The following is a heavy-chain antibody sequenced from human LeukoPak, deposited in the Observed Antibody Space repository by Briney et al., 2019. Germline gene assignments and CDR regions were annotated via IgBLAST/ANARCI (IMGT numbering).Heavy chain of an antibody. Sequence: GGSLRLSCAASGFTFSSYSMNWVRQAPGKGLEWVSSISSSSSYIYYADSVKGRFTISRDNAKNSLYLQMNSLRAEDTAVYYCARDVVEGGMDWFDPWGQGTLVTVSS. D-gene: IGHD2-15*01. CDR3: ARDVVEGGMDWFDP. CDR1: GFTFSSYS. V-gene: IGHV3-21*01. CDR2: ISSSSSYI. J-gene: IGHJ5*02.